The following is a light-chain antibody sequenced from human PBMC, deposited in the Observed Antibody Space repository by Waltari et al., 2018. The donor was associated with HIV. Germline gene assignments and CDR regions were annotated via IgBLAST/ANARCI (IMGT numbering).Light chain of an antibody. J-gene: IGLJ2*01. CDR3: AAWDDSLNGDVV. CDR1: SSALGSHT. CDR2: TNN. Sequence: QSVLTQPPSASGTPGQRVTISCSGSSSALGSHTVNWDQQLPGTAPRLLIYTNNQRPSGVPDRFSGSKSGTSASLVISGLQSEDEADYFCAAWDDSLNGDVVFGGGTKLTVL. V-gene: IGLV1-44*01.